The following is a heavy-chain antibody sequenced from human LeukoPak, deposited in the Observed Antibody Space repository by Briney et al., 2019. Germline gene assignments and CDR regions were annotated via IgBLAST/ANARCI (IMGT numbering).Heavy chain of an antibody. J-gene: IGHJ4*02. D-gene: IGHD1-26*01. CDR3: ARGMGSSGRYDRIFDY. CDR2: INPSGGST. Sequence: LGASVKVSCKASGYTFTSYYMHWVRQAPGQGLEWMGIINPSGGSTSYAQKFQGRVTMTRDMSTSTVYMELSSLRSEDTAVYYCARGMGSSGRYDRIFDYWGQGTLVTVSS. V-gene: IGHV1-46*01. CDR1: GYTFTSYY.